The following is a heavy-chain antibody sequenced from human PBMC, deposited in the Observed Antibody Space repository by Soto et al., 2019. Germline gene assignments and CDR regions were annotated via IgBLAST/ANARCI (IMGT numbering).Heavy chain of an antibody. Sequence: QVQLVESGGGVVQPGRSLRLSCAASGFTFSSYGMHWVRQAPGKGLEWVAVISYDGSNKYCADSVKGRFTISRDNSKNTLYLQMNSLRAEDTAVYYCAKAYSSSWEFDPWGQGTLVTVSS. D-gene: IGHD6-13*01. CDR1: GFTFSSYG. CDR2: ISYDGSNK. V-gene: IGHV3-30*18. J-gene: IGHJ5*02. CDR3: AKAYSSSWEFDP.